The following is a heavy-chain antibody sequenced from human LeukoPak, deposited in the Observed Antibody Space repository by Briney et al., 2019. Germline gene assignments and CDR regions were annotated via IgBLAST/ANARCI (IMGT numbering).Heavy chain of an antibody. V-gene: IGHV3-21*06. CDR3: AREAAFDM. CDR2: ISSSSAYT. CDR1: GFTFSSYP. Sequence: GGSLRLSCAASGFTFSSYPMNWVRQAPGKGLEWVSSISSSSAYTFYADSVKGRFTISRDNAKNSLYLQMNSLRAEDTAVYYCAREAAFDMWGQGTMVTVSS. J-gene: IGHJ3*02.